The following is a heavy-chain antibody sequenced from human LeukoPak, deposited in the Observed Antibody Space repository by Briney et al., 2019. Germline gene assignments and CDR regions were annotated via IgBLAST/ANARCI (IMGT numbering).Heavy chain of an antibody. CDR3: ARGLGYCTSTTCLLPFDY. J-gene: IGHJ4*02. V-gene: IGHV3-53*01. CDR2: IYSGGST. CDR1: GFTVSTYY. D-gene: IGHD2-2*01. Sequence: GGSLRLSCAPSGFTVSTYYMTWVRQAPGKGLECVSGIYSGGSTYYADSVKGRFTVSRDNSKNTLYLQMNSLRAEDTAMYYCARGLGYCTSTTCLLPFDYWGQGTLVTVSS.